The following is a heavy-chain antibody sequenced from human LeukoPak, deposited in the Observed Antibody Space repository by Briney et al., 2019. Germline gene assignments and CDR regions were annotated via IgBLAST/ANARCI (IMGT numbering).Heavy chain of an antibody. Sequence: KASETLSLTCTVSGASISSFYWSWVRQSAGKGLEWLGRTSYSGGSTYNPSLKSRVTMPVDTSKKLFSLHLSSVTAADTAVYYCAIVFRLGSWGQGTLVTVSS. CDR2: TSYSGGS. J-gene: IGHJ4*02. CDR1: GASISSFY. CDR3: AIVFRLGS. V-gene: IGHV4-4*07.